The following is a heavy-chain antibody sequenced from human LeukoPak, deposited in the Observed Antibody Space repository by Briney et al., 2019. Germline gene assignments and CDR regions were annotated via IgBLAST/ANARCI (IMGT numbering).Heavy chain of an antibody. J-gene: IGHJ6*04. CDR2: ISYDGSNK. Sequence: GGSLRLSCAASGFTFSSYGMHWVRQAPGKGLERVAVISYDGSNKYYADSVKGRFTISRDNSKNTLYLQMNSLRAEDTAVYYCAKLVGSSPQYGMDVWGKGTTVTVSS. CDR1: GFTFSSYG. CDR3: AKLVGSSPQYGMDV. D-gene: IGHD6-13*01. V-gene: IGHV3-30*18.